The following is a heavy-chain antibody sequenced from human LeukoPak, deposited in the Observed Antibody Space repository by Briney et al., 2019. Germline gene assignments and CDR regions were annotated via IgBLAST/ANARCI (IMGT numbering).Heavy chain of an antibody. V-gene: IGHV1-2*02. CDR1: GYTFTGYY. D-gene: IGHD1-26*01. Sequence: GDSVKVSCKASGYTFTGYYMHWVRQAPGQGLEWMGWINPNSGGTYYAQKFQGRVTMTRDTSISTAYMELSRLRSDDTAVYYCARPYSGSYRALMDYWGQGTLVTVSS. CDR3: ARPYSGSYRALMDY. J-gene: IGHJ4*02. CDR2: INPNSGGT.